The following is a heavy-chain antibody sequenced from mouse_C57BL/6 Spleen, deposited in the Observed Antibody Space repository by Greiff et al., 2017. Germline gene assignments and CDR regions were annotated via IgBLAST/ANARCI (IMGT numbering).Heavy chain of an antibody. Sequence: VQLVESGAELMKPGASVKLSCKATGYTFTGYWIEWVKQRPGHGLEWIGEILPGSGSTNYNEKFKGKATFTADTSSNTAYMQLSSLTTEDSAIYYCARGGDYDDDPYYAMDYWGQGTSVTVSS. CDR3: ARGGDYDDDPYYAMDY. D-gene: IGHD2-4*01. V-gene: IGHV1-9*01. CDR2: ILPGSGST. J-gene: IGHJ4*01. CDR1: GYTFTGYW.